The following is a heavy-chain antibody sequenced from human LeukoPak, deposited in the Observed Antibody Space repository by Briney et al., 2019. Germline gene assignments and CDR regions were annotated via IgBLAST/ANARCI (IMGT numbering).Heavy chain of an antibody. D-gene: IGHD3-10*02. CDR2: ISGSGSRT. CDR3: AELGITMIGGV. Sequence: GGSLRLSCAASGFTFSSYAMSWVRQAPGKGLEWVSVISGSGSRTYYADSVKGRFTISRDNAKNSLYLQMNSLRAEDTAVYYCAELGITMIGGVWGKGTTVTISS. V-gene: IGHV3-23*01. CDR1: GFTFSSYA. J-gene: IGHJ6*04.